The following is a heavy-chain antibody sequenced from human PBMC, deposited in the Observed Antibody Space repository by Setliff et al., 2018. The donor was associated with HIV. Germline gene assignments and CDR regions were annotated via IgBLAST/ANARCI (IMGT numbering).Heavy chain of an antibody. Sequence: SETLSLTCTVSGGSISSHYWSWIRQPPGKGLEWIGEINHSGSTNYNPSLKSRVTISVDTSKYQFSLKLSSVTAADTAVYYCARDYIAKDTFHVWGQGTMVTVSS. CDR3: ARDYIAKDTFHV. V-gene: IGHV4-34*01. CDR1: GGSISSHY. D-gene: IGHD2-21*01. CDR2: INHSGST. J-gene: IGHJ3*01.